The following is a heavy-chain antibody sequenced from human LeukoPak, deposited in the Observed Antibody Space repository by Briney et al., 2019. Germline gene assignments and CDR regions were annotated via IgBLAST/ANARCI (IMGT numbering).Heavy chain of an antibody. V-gene: IGHV4-59*08. CDR2: IYYSGST. CDR1: GGSISNYY. J-gene: IGHJ4*02. CDR3: ATFSDYGGNFFDY. Sequence: SETLSLTCTVSGGSISNYYWSWLRQPPGQGLEWIGYIYYSGSTTYNPSLKSRVTISLDTSENQFSLRLRSVTAADTAVYYCATFSDYGGNFFDYWGQGTLVTVSS. D-gene: IGHD4-23*01.